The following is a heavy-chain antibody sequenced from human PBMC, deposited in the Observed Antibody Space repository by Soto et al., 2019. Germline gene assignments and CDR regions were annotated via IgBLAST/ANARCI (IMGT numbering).Heavy chain of an antibody. V-gene: IGHV1-69*08. Sequence: QVQLVQSGAEVKKPGSSVKVSCKASGGTFSSYTISWVRQAPGQGLEWMGRIIPILGIANYAQKFQGKVAIPADKSASTGYMELSSLRSEDTAVYYCARDLGLRGYNGYDYYSPSYWGQGTLVTVSS. CDR2: IIPILGIA. CDR3: ARDLGLRGYNGYDYYSPSY. J-gene: IGHJ4*02. D-gene: IGHD5-12*01. CDR1: GGTFSSYT.